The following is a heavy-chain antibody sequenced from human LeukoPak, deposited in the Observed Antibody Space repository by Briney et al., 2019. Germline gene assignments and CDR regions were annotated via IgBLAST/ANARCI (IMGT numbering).Heavy chain of an antibody. Sequence: GGSLRLSCAASGFTLSSYWIHWVRQAPGKGLVWVSRINSDGRRTTYADSVKSRFTISRDNAKNTLYLQMNSLRTEDTAVYYCAKTTGRADYSSDGGYYGLDVWGQGTTVTVSS. CDR2: INSDGRRT. CDR1: GFTLSSYW. D-gene: IGHD4-11*01. CDR3: AKTTGRADYSSDGGYYGLDV. J-gene: IGHJ6*02. V-gene: IGHV3-74*01.